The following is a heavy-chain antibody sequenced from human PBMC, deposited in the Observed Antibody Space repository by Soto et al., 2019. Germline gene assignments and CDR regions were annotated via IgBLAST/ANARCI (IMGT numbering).Heavy chain of an antibody. CDR2: ISYSGST. V-gene: IGHV4-31*03. Sequence: QVQLQESGPGLVQPSQTLSLACTVSGGSITTVGNYWSWIRQFPGKGLEWIGHISYSGSTNSNPSHRSRLSIPVGTSKNQSALHLSSVNAADTPVYYCARLWGSGNYLGIFDALDIGGQGKVVTVPS. J-gene: IGHJ3*02. CDR1: GGSITTVGNY. CDR3: ARLWGSGNYLGIFDALDI. D-gene: IGHD1-26*01.